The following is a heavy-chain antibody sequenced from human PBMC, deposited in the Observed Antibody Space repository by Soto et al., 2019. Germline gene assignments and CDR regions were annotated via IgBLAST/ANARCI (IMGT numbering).Heavy chain of an antibody. CDR1: GGSFSGYY. J-gene: IGHJ3*02. V-gene: IGHV4-34*01. Sequence: QVQLQQWGAGLLKPSETLSLTCAVYGGSFSGYYWSWIRQPPGKGLEWIGEINHSGRTNYNPSLKSRVTISVGTSKNQFSLKMSSVTAADTAGYYCARGRITMVRGVIYAFDIWGQGTMVTVSS. D-gene: IGHD3-10*01. CDR2: INHSGRT. CDR3: ARGRITMVRGVIYAFDI.